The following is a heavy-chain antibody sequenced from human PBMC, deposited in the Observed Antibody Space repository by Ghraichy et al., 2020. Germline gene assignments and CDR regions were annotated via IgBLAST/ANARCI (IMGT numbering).Heavy chain of an antibody. V-gene: IGHV4-34*01. Sequence: SETLSLTCAVYGGSFSGYYWSWIRQPPGKGLEWIGEINHSGSTNYNPSLKSRVTISVDTSKNQFSLKLSSVTAADTAVYYCARVKRSFSYRSNDFWSGYPYYYYYGMDVWGQGTTVTVSS. CDR2: INHSGST. J-gene: IGHJ6*02. CDR3: ARVKRSFSYRSNDFWSGYPYYYYYGMDV. CDR1: GGSFSGYY. D-gene: IGHD3-3*01.